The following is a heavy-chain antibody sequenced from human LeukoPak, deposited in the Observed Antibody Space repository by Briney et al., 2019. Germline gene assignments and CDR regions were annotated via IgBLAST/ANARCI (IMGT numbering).Heavy chain of an antibody. J-gene: IGHJ6*02. CDR3: ARDREDYYYGMDV. CDR1: GFTFSSYA. Sequence: PGGSLRLSCAASGFTFSSYAMHWVRQAPGKGLEWVAVIPYDGSNKYYADSVKGRFTISRDNSKNTLYLQMNSLRAEDTAVYYCARDREDYYYGMDVWGQGTTVTVSS. CDR2: IPYDGSNK. V-gene: IGHV3-30-3*01.